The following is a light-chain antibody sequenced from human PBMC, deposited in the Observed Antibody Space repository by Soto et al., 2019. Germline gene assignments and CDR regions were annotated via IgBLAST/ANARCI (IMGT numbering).Light chain of an antibody. J-gene: IGLJ2*01. V-gene: IGLV2-8*01. Sequence: QSVLTQPPSASGSPGQSVTISCTGTSSDVGAYNYVSWYQQHQGKAPKLVIFEVSKRPSGVPDRFSGSKSGNTASLTVSRLQSEDEADYYCSSYAGGNNVVFGGGTKLTVL. CDR2: EVS. CDR1: SSDVGAYNY. CDR3: SSYAGGNNVV.